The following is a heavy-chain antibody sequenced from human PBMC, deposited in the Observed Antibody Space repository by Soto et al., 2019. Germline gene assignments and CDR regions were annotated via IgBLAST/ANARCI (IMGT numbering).Heavy chain of an antibody. V-gene: IGHV3-7*01. D-gene: IGHD6-19*01. CDR1: GFTFSSYW. J-gene: IGHJ6*02. CDR3: ARVPSSGWYYYYYGMDV. Sequence: EVQLVESGGGLVQPGGSLRLSCAASGFTFSSYWMRWVRQAPGKGLEWVANIKQDGSEKYYVDSVKGRFTISRDNAKNSLYLQMNSLRAEDTAVYYCARVPSSGWYYYYYGMDVWGQGTTVTVSS. CDR2: IKQDGSEK.